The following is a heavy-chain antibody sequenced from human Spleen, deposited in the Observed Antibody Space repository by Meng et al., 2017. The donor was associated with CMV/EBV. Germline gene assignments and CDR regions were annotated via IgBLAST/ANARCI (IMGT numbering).Heavy chain of an antibody. J-gene: IGHJ6*02. CDR1: GFTFSNAW. V-gene: IGHV3-15*01. Sequence: GESLKISCAASGFTFSNAWMSWVRQAPGKGLEWVGRIKSKTDGGTTDYAAPVKGRFTISRDDSKNTLYLQMNRLKTEDTAVYYCTTRGPPGMDVWGQGTTVTVSS. CDR3: TTRGPPGMDV. CDR2: IKSKTDGGTT.